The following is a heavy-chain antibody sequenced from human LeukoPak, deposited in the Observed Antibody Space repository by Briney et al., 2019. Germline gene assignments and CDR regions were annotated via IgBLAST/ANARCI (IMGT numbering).Heavy chain of an antibody. CDR3: ARAGGTYYYESSGYYYQNWFDS. CDR1: GYRFSDYY. J-gene: IGHJ5*01. D-gene: IGHD3-22*01. CDR2: INSNSGGT. V-gene: IGHV1-2*06. Sequence: VVSVKVSCRASGYRFSDYYMHWVRQAPGQGLEWMGRINSNSGGTGFAEKFRGRVTMTRDTSISTAYMELSRLTSDDTAVYYCARAGGTYYYESSGYYYQNWFDSWGQGTLVTVSS.